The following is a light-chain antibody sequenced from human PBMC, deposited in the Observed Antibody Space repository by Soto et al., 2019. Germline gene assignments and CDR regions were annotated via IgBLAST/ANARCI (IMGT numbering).Light chain of an antibody. CDR3: QQRSNWRLT. CDR1: QSVSSY. CDR2: DAS. Sequence: EIVLTQYPATLSLSPGERATLSCRASQSVSSYLAWYQQKPGQAPRLLIYDASNRATGIPARFSGSGSGTDFTLTISSREPEDFAVYYCQQRSNWRLTFGGGTKVEIK. J-gene: IGKJ4*01. V-gene: IGKV3-11*01.